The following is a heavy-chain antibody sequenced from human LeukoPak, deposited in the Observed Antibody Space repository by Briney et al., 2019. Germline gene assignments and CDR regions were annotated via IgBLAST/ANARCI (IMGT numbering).Heavy chain of an antibody. CDR2: ISYDGSNK. V-gene: IGHV3-30*18. D-gene: IGHD6-13*01. Sequence: GGSLRLSCVASGFTFSSYWMHWVRQAPGKGLEWVAVISYDGSNKYYADSVKGRFTISRDNSKNTLYLQMNSLRAEDTAVYYCAKDLSAAGYYYYGMDVWGQGTTVTVSS. CDR3: AKDLSAAGYYYYGMDV. CDR1: GFTFSSYW. J-gene: IGHJ6*02.